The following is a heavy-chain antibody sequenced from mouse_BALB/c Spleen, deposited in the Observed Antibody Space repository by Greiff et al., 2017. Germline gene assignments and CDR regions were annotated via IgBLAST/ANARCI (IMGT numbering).Heavy chain of an antibody. CDR2: ISYDGSN. Sequence: EVQLKESGPGLVKPSQSLSLTCSVTGYSIPSGYYWNWIRQFPGNKLEWMGYISYDGSNNYNPSLKNRISITRDTSKNQFFLKLNSVTTEDTATYYCARGGDGYPFAYWGQGTLVTVSA. V-gene: IGHV3-6*02. D-gene: IGHD2-3*01. J-gene: IGHJ3*01. CDR1: GYSIPSGYY. CDR3: ARGGDGYPFAY.